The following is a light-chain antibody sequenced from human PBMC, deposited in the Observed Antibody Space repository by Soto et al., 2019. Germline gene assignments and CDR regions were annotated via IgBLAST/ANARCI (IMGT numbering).Light chain of an antibody. CDR1: QDISNY. CDR3: QQYENLPT. CDR2: DAS. V-gene: IGKV1-33*01. J-gene: IGKJ5*01. Sequence: DIQMTQSPSSLSASVGDRVTITCQASQDISNYLNWYQQKPGKAPKLLIYDASNLETGVPSRFSGSGSGTDFTFTISSLQPEDIATYYCQQYENLPTFGQGTRLENK.